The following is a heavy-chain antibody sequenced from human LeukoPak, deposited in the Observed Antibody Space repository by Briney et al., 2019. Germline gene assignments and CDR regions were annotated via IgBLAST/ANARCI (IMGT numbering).Heavy chain of an antibody. CDR1: GFTFTSSA. CDR2: IVVGSGNT. D-gene: IGHD3-9*01. J-gene: IGHJ4*02. V-gene: IGHV1-58*02. CDR3: AKDHIAVLRYFDWFDY. Sequence: SVKVSCKASGFTFTSSAMQWVRQARGQRLEWIGWIVVGSGNTNYAQKFQERVTITRDMSTSTAYMELSSLRSEDTAVYYCAKDHIAVLRYFDWFDYWGQGTLVTVSS.